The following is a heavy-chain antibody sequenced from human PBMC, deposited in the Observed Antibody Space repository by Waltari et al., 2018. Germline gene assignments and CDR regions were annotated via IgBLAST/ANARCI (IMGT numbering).Heavy chain of an antibody. V-gene: IGHV3-53*01. CDR3: ATIGGERVWFYFKDV. CDR1: GLNLRTSY. Sequence: DVLLAESGGGLIQPGGSLRLSCEVSGLNLRTSYMSWVRQAPGKGLEGVAVIYNTGNKQHPESVKGRFTISRDISKSSVYLQMNGLRAEDTAVYYCATIGGERVWFYFKDVWGKGTTVTVSS. CDR2: IYNTGNK. J-gene: IGHJ6*03. D-gene: IGHD1-1*01.